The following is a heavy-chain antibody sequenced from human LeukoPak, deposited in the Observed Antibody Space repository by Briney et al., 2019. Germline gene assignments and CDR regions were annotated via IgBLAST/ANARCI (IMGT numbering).Heavy chain of an antibody. D-gene: IGHD2-15*01. CDR2: INPNSGNR. CDR1: GYTFTTLD. Sequence: ASVKVSCKASGYTFTTLDINWVRQATGQGLEWMGWINPNSGNRGYAQKFQGRVTITRDTSISTAYMELSSLRSEDTAVYYCVRVDGSPDYWGQGTLVTVSS. J-gene: IGHJ4*02. CDR3: VRVDGSPDY. V-gene: IGHV1-8*03.